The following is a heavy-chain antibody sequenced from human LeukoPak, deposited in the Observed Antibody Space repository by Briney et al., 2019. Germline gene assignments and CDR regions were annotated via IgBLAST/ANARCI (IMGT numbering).Heavy chain of an antibody. D-gene: IGHD2-15*01. CDR2: ISSTDAGT. CDR1: GFSLSSYA. V-gene: IGHV3-23*01. CDR3: AKSGGGSSYYYYYYMDV. Sequence: GGSLRLSCAASGFSLSSYAMSWVRQAPGKGLEWVSAISSTDAGTYHADSVRGRFTISRDSSKNTLYLQMNSLRAEDAAVYYCAKSGGGSSYYYYYYMDVWGKGTRSPSP. J-gene: IGHJ6*03.